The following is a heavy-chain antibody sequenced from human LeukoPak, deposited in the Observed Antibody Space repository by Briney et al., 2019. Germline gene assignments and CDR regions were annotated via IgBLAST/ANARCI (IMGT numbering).Heavy chain of an antibody. CDR1: GFSLTSRLMG. CDR2: IYWDDDE. Sequence: SGPTLVTPKQTLTLTCNFSGFSLTSRLMGVAWIRQPPGKALEWLALIYWDDDERYSPSLRSRLTITKGTSKNQVVLTMTHMDPVDTATYFCAHVLAGTRFFGYWGQGALVTVSS. V-gene: IGHV2-5*02. J-gene: IGHJ4*02. CDR3: AHVLAGTRFFGY. D-gene: IGHD3-9*01.